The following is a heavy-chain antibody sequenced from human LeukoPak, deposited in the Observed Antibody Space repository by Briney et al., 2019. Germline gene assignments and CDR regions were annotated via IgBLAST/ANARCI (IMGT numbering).Heavy chain of an antibody. CDR3: ARDSSGVVGAFDI. D-gene: IGHD2-15*01. CDR1: GFTFSSYE. J-gene: IGHJ3*02. CDR2: ISSSGSTI. V-gene: IGHV3-48*03. Sequence: PGGSLRLSCAASGFTFSSYEMNWVRQAPGKGLEWVSYISSSGSTIYYADSVKGRFTISRDNAKNSLYLQMNSLRAEDTAVYYCARDSSGVVGAFDIWGQGTMVTVSS.